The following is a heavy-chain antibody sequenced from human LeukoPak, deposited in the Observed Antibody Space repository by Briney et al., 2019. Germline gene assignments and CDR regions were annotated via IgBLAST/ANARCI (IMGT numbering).Heavy chain of an antibody. CDR2: IYHSGST. CDR1: GGSISSSNW. V-gene: IGHV4-4*02. CDR3: ARVVGSVTTFDY. D-gene: IGHD4-17*01. Sequence: SETLSLTCAVSGGSISSSNWWSWVRQPPGKGLEWIGEIYHSGSTNYNPSLKSRVTISVDKSKNQFSLRLSSVTAADTAVYYCARVVGSVTTFDYWGQGTQVTVSS. J-gene: IGHJ4*02.